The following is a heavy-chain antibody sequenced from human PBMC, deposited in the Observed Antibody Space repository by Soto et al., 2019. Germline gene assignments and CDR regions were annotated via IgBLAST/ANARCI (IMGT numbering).Heavy chain of an antibody. CDR3: ARMASFGSLNWFDP. V-gene: IGHV1-8*01. CDR1: GYIFTNNG. D-gene: IGHD5-18*01. J-gene: IGHJ5*02. CDR2: MNPGSGDT. Sequence: ASVKVSCKASGYIFTNNGVSWVRQATGQGLEWMGWMNPGSGDTGYAQKFQGRVTMTRNISIATAYMELSSLRADDTAIYYCARMASFGSLNWFDPWGQGTLSPSPQ.